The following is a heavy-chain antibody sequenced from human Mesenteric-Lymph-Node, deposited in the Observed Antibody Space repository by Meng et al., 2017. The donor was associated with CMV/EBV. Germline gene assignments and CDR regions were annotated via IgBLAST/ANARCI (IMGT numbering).Heavy chain of an antibody. D-gene: IGHD6-6*01. CDR3: ARVVLYYYGMDV. CDR2: IYYSGDT. Sequence: GSLRLSCNVSGDSVSSGSYFWSWIRQPPGKGLESIGYIYYSGDTNYNPSLKSRATISVDRSKNQFSLRLRSVTAADTAVYYCARVVLYYYGMDVWGHGTTVTVSS. V-gene: IGHV4-61*01. J-gene: IGHJ6*02. CDR1: GDSVSSGSYF.